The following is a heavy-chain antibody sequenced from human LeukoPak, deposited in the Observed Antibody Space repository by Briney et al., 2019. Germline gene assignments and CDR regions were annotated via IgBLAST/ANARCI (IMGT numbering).Heavy chain of an antibody. V-gene: IGHV1-46*01. CDR3: ARDLVSLLDCRTTSCYPGYYLDY. CDR2: INPSGGST. D-gene: IGHD2-2*01. CDR1: GYTFTGYY. J-gene: IGHJ4*02. Sequence: ASVKVSCKASGYTFTGYYIHWVRQAPGQGLEWMGIINPSGGSTSYAQKFQGRVTMTRDTSTSTVYMELSSLRSEDTAVYYCARDLVSLLDCRTTSCYPGYYLDYWGQGALVTVSS.